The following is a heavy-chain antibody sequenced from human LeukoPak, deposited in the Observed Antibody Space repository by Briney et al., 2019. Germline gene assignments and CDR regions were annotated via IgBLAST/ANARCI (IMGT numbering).Heavy chain of an antibody. J-gene: IGHJ4*02. Sequence: GASVKVSCKAPGGTFSSYAISWVRQAPGQGLEWMGGIIPIFGTTNYAQKFQGRVTITADESTTTAYMELSSLRSEDTAVYHCARGTYYGRSGYYSFDYWGPGTLVTVSS. V-gene: IGHV1-69*13. CDR1: GGTFSSYA. D-gene: IGHD3-22*01. CDR3: ARGTYYGRSGYYSFDY. CDR2: IIPIFGTT.